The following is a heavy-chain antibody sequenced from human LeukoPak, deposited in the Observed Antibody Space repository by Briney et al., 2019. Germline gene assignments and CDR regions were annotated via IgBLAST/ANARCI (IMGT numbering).Heavy chain of an antibody. J-gene: IGHJ3*02. CDR1: GFTFSNYA. D-gene: IGHD3-22*01. V-gene: IGHV3-23*01. Sequence: GGSLRLSCAASGFTFSNYAMSWVRQAPGKGLEWVSAISGSASSTYHADSVKGRFTISRDNSKNTLYLQMNSLRADDTAVYYCAKAFNYYDSTDAFDIWGQGTMVTVSS. CDR3: AKAFNYYDSTDAFDI. CDR2: ISGSASST.